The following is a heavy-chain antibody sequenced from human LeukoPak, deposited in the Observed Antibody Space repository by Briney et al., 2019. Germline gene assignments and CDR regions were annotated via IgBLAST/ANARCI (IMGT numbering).Heavy chain of an antibody. CDR1: GATFTSYA. D-gene: IGHD6-13*01. V-gene: IGHV1-69*04. CDR2: IIPILGMA. Sequence: SVRLSCTASGATFTSYAISWGRQAPGQGGKGMGRIIPILGMANYAQKFKGRVTITADKSTSTAYLELSSMTSEDTAVYYCASAYSSSYYYGMDVWGQGTPVTVSS. J-gene: IGHJ6*02. CDR3: ASAYSSSYYYGMDV.